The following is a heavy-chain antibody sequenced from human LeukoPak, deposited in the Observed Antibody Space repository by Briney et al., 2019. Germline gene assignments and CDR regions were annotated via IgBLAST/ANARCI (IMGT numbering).Heavy chain of an antibody. CDR2: ISWNSGTI. V-gene: IGHV3-9*01. D-gene: IGHD1-26*01. Sequence: GRSLRLSCVASGFPFGNYAMHWVRQAPGKGLEWVSGISWNSGTIDYADSVKGRFSISRDNAKNCLYLQMNSLRAEDTALYYCARKELTYYSYAMDVWGQGTTVTVSS. CDR1: GFPFGNYA. CDR3: ARKELTYYSYAMDV. J-gene: IGHJ6*02.